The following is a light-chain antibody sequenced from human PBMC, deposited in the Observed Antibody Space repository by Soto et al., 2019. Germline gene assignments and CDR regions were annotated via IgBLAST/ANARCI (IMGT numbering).Light chain of an antibody. V-gene: IGKV3-15*01. Sequence: EILITQSPATLSVSPGERGTLSCRASQSVSSNLAWYQQKPGQAPRHLIYGASTRATGIPARFSGSGSGTEFTLTISRLQSEDFAVYYCQQYNNWPQGRTFGQGTKVDIK. J-gene: IGKJ1*01. CDR2: GAS. CDR1: QSVSSN. CDR3: QQYNNWPQGRT.